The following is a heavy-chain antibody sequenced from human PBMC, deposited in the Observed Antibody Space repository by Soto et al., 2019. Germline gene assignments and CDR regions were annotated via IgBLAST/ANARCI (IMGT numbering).Heavy chain of an antibody. V-gene: IGHV3-73*01. CDR1: GFTFSGSA. D-gene: IGHD2-15*01. J-gene: IGHJ3*02. Sequence: GGSLRLSCAASGFTFSGSAMHWVRQASGKGLEWVGRIRSKANSYATAYAASVKGRFTISRDDSKNTAYLQMNSLKTEDTAVYYCTRARPKDYCSGGSCYFIPDAFDIWGQGTMVTVSS. CDR2: IRSKANSYAT. CDR3: TRARPKDYCSGGSCYFIPDAFDI.